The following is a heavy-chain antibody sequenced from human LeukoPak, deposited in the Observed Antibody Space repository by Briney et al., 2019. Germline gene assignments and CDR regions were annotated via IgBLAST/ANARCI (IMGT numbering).Heavy chain of an antibody. V-gene: IGHV3-23*01. Sequence: GGSLRLSCAASGFTFSSYSMNWVRQAPGKGLEWVSGVTGSGGATYYADSVKGRFSISRDNSKNTVYLQMNSLRVEDTAIYYCAKDLSQRLLRGDFDSWGQGALVSVSS. CDR3: AKDLSQRLLRGDFDS. CDR2: VTGSGGAT. J-gene: IGHJ4*02. D-gene: IGHD6-25*01. CDR1: GFTFSSYS.